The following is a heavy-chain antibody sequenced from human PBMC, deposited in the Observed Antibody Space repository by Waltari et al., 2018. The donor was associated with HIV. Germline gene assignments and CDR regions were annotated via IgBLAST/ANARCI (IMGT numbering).Heavy chain of an antibody. J-gene: IGHJ4*01. CDR1: GGSISSSY. V-gene: IGHV4-59*01. Sequence: QVQLQESGPGLVKPAETLSLNCTVAGGSISSSYWSWIRQPPGKGLEWIGYIYYSGSTNYNPSLKSRVTISVDTSKNQFSLKLSSVTAADTAVYYCARLRFGAVAGTGPFDYWGQEPWSPSPQ. D-gene: IGHD6-19*01. CDR2: IYYSGST. CDR3: ARLRFGAVAGTGPFDY.